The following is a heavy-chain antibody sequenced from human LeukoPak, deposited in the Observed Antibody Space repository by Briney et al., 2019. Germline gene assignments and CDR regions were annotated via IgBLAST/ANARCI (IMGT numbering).Heavy chain of an antibody. V-gene: IGHV3-74*01. J-gene: IGHJ3*02. D-gene: IGHD3-3*01. CDR3: AKGSRVLEWLLWDAFDI. Sequence: GGSLRLSCAASGFTFSNYWMHWVRQVPGKGLVWVSRINTDGSGTTYADSVKGRFTISRDNSKNTLYLQMSSLRAEDTAVYYCAKGSRVLEWLLWDAFDIWGRGTMVTVSS. CDR2: INTDGSGT. CDR1: GFTFSNYW.